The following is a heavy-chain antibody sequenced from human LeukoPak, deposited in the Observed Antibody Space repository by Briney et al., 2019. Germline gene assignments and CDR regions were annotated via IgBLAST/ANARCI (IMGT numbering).Heavy chain of an antibody. Sequence: ASVKVSCKASGCTFSNYYIHWVRQAPGQGLEWMGIINPSGGSTTYAQKFQGRVTMTRDMSTSTVYMELISLRSEDTAVYYCARVHHYFDIAFDYWGQGTLVTVSS. J-gene: IGHJ4*02. CDR1: GCTFSNYY. CDR3: ARVHHYFDIAFDY. CDR2: INPSGGST. V-gene: IGHV1-46*01. D-gene: IGHD3-22*01.